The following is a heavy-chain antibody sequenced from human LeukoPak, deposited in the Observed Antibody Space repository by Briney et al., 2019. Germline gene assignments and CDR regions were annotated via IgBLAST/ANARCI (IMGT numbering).Heavy chain of an antibody. D-gene: IGHD3-3*01. J-gene: IGHJ4*02. V-gene: IGHV4-31*03. Sequence: SETLSLTCTVSGGSISSGGYYWSWIRQHPGKGLEWIGYIYYSGSTYYNPSLKSRVTISVDTSKNQFSLKLSSVTAADTAVYYCARVLSGYLDYWGQGTLVTVSS. CDR3: ARVLSGYLDY. CDR1: GGSISSGGYY. CDR2: IYYSGST.